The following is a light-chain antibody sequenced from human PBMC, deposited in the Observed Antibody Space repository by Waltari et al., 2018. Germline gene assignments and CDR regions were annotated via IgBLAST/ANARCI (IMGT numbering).Light chain of an antibody. V-gene: IGLV3-1*01. CDR3: QAWDGTTVV. Sequence: SYEVTQPPSVSVSPGQTASITCSGDELGAKYVWGYQQKPGQSPVVVIYQDVKRPSGIPERFSGSSSGNTATLTIGGTQAMDEADYYCQAWDGTTVVFGGGTKVTVL. CDR2: QDV. CDR1: ELGAKY. J-gene: IGLJ2*01.